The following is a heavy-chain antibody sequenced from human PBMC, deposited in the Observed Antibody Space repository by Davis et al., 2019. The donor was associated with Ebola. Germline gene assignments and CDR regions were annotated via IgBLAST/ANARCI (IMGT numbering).Heavy chain of an antibody. Sequence: GESLKISCAGSGFTFSNAWMHWVRQAPGKGLEWVSVIYSGGSTYYADSVKGRFTISRDNSKNTLYLQMNSLRAEDTAVYYCASQQWLVARPEEYYYYYGMDVWGQGTTVTVSS. V-gene: IGHV3-53*01. CDR1: GFTFSNAW. D-gene: IGHD6-19*01. CDR3: ASQQWLVARPEEYYYYYGMDV. J-gene: IGHJ6*02. CDR2: IYSGGST.